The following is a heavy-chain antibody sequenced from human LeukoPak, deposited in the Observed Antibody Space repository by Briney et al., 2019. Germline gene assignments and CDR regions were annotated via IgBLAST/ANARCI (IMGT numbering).Heavy chain of an antibody. CDR3: ARNYQDSSSLYY. V-gene: IGHV4-4*02. CDR1: GGSIGKPTW. CDR2: IYHGDST. D-gene: IGHD6-13*01. J-gene: IGHJ4*02. Sequence: PSRTLPLTCAVSGGSIGKPTWWSCVRQPPGKGLEWIGEIYHGDSTNYNPSLKSRVTISGDKSKNQCSLRLRSVTAADTAVYYCARNYQDSSSLYYWGQGTRVTVSS.